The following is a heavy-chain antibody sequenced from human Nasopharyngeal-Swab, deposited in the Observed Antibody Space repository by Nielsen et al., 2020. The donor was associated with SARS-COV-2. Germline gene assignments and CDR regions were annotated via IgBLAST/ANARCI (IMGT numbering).Heavy chain of an antibody. CDR2: IAYDASNE. Sequence: GESLKISCAASGFIFSSFGMHWVRQAPGKGLEWVAFIAYDASNEYYGDSVKGRFSISRDSSKNTLYLQMDSLRGEDTAVYYCARDAPAHYGAFYWGRGTLVTVSS. CDR3: ARDAPAHYGAFY. CDR1: GFIFSSFG. D-gene: IGHD4-17*01. V-gene: IGHV3-30*03. J-gene: IGHJ4*02.